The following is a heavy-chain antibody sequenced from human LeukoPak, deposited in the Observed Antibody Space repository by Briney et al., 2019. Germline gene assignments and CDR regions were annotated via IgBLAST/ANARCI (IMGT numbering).Heavy chain of an antibody. V-gene: IGHV3-30*03. J-gene: IGHJ4*02. CDR2: ISFDGSNK. D-gene: IGHD2-15*01. Sequence: QPGGSLRLSCAASGFTFSSYWMSWVRQAPGKGLEWVAVISFDGSNKYYADSVKGRFTISRDTSRNTLNLQMNSLRAEDTAVYYCARVRHCSDSSCSGVLDYWGQGTLVIVSS. CDR3: ARVRHCSDSSCSGVLDY. CDR1: GFTFSSYW.